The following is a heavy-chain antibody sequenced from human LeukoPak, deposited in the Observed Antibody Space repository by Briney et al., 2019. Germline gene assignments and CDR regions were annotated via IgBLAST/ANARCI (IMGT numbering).Heavy chain of an antibody. CDR2: FDPEDGET. J-gene: IGHJ4*02. Sequence: AASVKASCKVSGYTLTELSMHWVRQAPGKGLEWMGGFDPEDGETIYAQKFQGRVTMTEDTSTDTAYMELSSLRSEDTAVYYCAIQDYYGSGSYYSWGQGTLVTVSS. V-gene: IGHV1-24*01. D-gene: IGHD3-10*01. CDR3: AIQDYYGSGSYYS. CDR1: GYTLTELS.